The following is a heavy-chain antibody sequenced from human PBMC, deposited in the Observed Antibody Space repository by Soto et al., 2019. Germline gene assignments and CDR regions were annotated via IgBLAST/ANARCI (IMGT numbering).Heavy chain of an antibody. Sequence: VKVSCKASGYTFTSYAMNWVRQAPGQRLEWMGWINAGNGNTNYARGLQERVTITRDMSTSTAYMELSGLRAEDTAVYYCARTIAAAGGRRYFDLWGRGTLVTVSS. D-gene: IGHD6-13*01. CDR3: ARTIAAAGGRRYFDL. CDR2: INAGNGNT. J-gene: IGHJ2*01. CDR1: GYTFTSYA. V-gene: IGHV1-3*03.